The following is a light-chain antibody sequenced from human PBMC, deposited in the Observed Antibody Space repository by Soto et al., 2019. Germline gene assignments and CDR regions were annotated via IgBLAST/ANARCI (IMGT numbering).Light chain of an antibody. J-gene: IGKJ2*01. Sequence: DIVLTQSPVTLSLSPGESATLSCRASQSVSRYLAWYQNKPGQAPRLLIFDAFKRATGIPASFSGSGSGTDFTPTISSLEPEDFAIYYCQQRINWPGAFGQGTKLEIK. V-gene: IGKV3-11*01. CDR1: QSVSRY. CDR2: DAF. CDR3: QQRINWPGA.